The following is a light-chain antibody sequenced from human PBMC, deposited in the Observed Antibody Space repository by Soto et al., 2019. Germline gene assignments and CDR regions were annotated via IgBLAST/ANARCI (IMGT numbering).Light chain of an antibody. CDR1: QAFRNY. V-gene: IGKV1-27*01. J-gene: IGKJ1*01. Sequence: DFRMTQSPSSLSASVGDRVTITCRASQAFRNYLAWYQQKPGKVPKVLIYAASTLQSGVPSRFSGSGSGTDFTLTISSLQPEDVGTYYCQKYDSAEWTFGQGTRVEIK. CDR2: AAS. CDR3: QKYDSAEWT.